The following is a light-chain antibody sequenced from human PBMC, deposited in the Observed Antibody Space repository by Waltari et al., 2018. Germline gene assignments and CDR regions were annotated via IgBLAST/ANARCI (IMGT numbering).Light chain of an antibody. Sequence: IVMTQTPLSLSLTPGQSASISCKSSQSLLHTDGKTYLHWYLQKPGQPPQLLMYEVSRRFTGVPERFSGSGSGTDFILTIRRVEADDVGIYYCMQGIHLISFGQGTRLEIK. J-gene: IGKJ5*01. CDR1: QSLLHTDGKTY. CDR2: EVS. V-gene: IGKV2-29*02. CDR3: MQGIHLIS.